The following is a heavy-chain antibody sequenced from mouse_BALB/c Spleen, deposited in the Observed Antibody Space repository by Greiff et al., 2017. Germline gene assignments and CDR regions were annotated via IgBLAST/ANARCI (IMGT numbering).Heavy chain of an antibody. CDR2: INPYNDGT. CDR3: ATMGLRRTGYYYAMDY. CDR1: GYTFTSYV. D-gene: IGHD2-2*01. V-gene: IGHV1-14*01. J-gene: IGHJ4*01. Sequence: EVQLQQSGPELVKPGASVKMSCKASGYTFTSYVMHWVKQKPGQGLEWIGYINPYNDGTKYNEKFKGKATLTSDKSSSTAYMELSSLTSEDSAVYYCATMGLRRTGYYYAMDYWGQGTSVTVSS.